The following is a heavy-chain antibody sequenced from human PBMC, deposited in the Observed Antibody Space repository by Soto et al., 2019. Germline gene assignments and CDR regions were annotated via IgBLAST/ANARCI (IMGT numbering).Heavy chain of an antibody. CDR1: GFTFRTYP. CDR2: ILYDGSTE. D-gene: IGHD3-3*01. CDR3: VTLIGVESLKDY. V-gene: IGHV3-30-3*01. J-gene: IGHJ4*02. Sequence: QVQLVESGGGVVQPGRSLRLSCSASGFTFRTYPMLWVRQAPGKGLEWVAVILYDGSTEYYADSVKGRFTMTSDTSTSTLYMEMRSLRSDDTAMYYCVTLIGVESLKDYWGQGTLVTVSS.